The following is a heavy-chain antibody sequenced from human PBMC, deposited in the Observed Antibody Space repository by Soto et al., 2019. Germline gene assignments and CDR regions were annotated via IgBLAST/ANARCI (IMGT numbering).Heavy chain of an antibody. V-gene: IGHV1-18*01. CDR1: GYTFTNYG. J-gene: IGHJ5*02. CDR3: ARSNVPHSSGLYWAEGWFDP. D-gene: IGHD6-19*01. CDR2: ISAYNGNT. Sequence: QVQLVQSGGEVTMPGASVKVSCKASGYTFTNYGISWVRQAPGQGLEWLGWISAYNGNTNYAQKFQGRVTMTADTSTSKAVMELRSLKSDDTAVYYCARSNVPHSSGLYWAEGWFDPWGQGTLVTVSS.